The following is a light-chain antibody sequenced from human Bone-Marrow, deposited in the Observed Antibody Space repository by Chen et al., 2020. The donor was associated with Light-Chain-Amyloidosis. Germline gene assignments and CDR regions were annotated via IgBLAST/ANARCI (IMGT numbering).Light chain of an antibody. CDR3: QVWDRSSDRPV. CDR2: DDS. V-gene: IGLV3-21*02. CDR1: NIGSTS. Sequence: SYVLTQPSSVSVAPGQTATIACGGNNIGSTSVHWYQQTPGRAPLLVVYDDSDRPSGIPERWSGSNSGNTATLTISRVEAGDEADYYCQVWDRSSDRPVFGGGTKLTVL. J-gene: IGLJ3*02.